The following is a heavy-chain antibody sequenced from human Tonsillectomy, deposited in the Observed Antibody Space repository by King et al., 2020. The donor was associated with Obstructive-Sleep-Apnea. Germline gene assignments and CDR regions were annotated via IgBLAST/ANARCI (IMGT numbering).Heavy chain of an antibody. CDR2: TNSGEST. V-gene: IGHV3-66*01. CDR1: GFTVSSNY. J-gene: IGHJ4*02. D-gene: IGHD5-18*01. CDR3: ARSADTAMAFDY. Sequence: QLVQSGGGLVQPGGSLRFSCAASGFTVSSNYMNWVRQAPGKGLEWVSFTNSGESTYYADSVKGRFTICRDNSKNTLYLQMNRLRVEDTAMYYCARSADTAMAFDYWGQGTLVTVSS.